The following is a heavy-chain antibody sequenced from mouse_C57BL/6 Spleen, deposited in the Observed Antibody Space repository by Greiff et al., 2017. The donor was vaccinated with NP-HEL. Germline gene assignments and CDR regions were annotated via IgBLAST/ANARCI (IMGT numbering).Heavy chain of an antibody. D-gene: IGHD2-4*01. CDR2: ISSGGDYI. CDR3: TRYDYDVKDYYAMDY. CDR1: GFTFSSYA. J-gene: IGHJ4*01. Sequence: EVQGVESGEGLVKPGGSLKLSCAASGFTFSSYAMSWVRQTPEKRLEWVAYISSGGDYIYYADTVKGRFTISRDNARNTLYLQMSSLKSEDTAMYYCTRYDYDVKDYYAMDYWGQGTSVTVSS. V-gene: IGHV5-9-1*02.